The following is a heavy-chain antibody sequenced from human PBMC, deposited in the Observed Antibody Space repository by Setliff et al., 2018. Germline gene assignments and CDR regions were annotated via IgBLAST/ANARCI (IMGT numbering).Heavy chain of an antibody. D-gene: IGHD1-20*01. CDR3: ARGNNWEPDAFDV. CDR1: GGSISSYY. V-gene: IGHV4-59*01. CDR2: IYYSGST. J-gene: IGHJ3*01. Sequence: PSETLSLTCTVPGGSISSYYWSWIRQPPGKGLEWIAYIYYSGSTNYNPSLKSRVTISVDTSKNQFSLKLSSVTAADTAGYYCARGNNWEPDAFDVWGQGTMVTVSS.